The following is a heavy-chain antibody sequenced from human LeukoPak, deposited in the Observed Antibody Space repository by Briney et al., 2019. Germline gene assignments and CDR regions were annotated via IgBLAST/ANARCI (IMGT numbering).Heavy chain of an antibody. D-gene: IGHD4-17*01. CDR2: IIPIFGIA. CDR1: GGTFSSYA. CDR3: ASYDYGDYQNNNWFDP. Sequence: GASVKVSCKASGGTFSSYAISRVRQAPGQGLEWMGRIIPIFGIANYAQKFQGRVTITADKSTSTAYMELSSLRSEDTAVYYCASYDYGDYQNNNWFDPWGQGTLVTVSS. J-gene: IGHJ5*02. V-gene: IGHV1-69*04.